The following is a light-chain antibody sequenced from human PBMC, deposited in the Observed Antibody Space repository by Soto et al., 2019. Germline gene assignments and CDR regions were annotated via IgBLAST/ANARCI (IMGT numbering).Light chain of an antibody. V-gene: IGKV3-20*01. CDR3: QQYDSSPPT. CDR2: GAS. CDR1: QSVSRR. Sequence: EVVLTQSPVCLSLSRGGRATLSCRASQSVSRRLAWYQQKPGKAPKLLISGASSRASGVPVRFIGSGSGTDFTLTITRLEPEDFAAYYCQQYDSSPPTFGQGTKVDI. J-gene: IGKJ1*01.